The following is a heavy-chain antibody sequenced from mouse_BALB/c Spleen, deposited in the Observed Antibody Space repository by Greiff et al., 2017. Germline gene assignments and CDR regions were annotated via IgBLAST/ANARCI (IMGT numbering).Heavy chain of an antibody. J-gene: IGHJ2*01. V-gene: IGHV5-9-4*01. D-gene: IGHD2-1*01. CDR1: GFTFSSYA. CDR2: ISSGGSYT. Sequence: DVMLVESGGGLVKPGGSLKLSCAASGFTFSSYAMSWVRQSPEKRLEWVAEISSGGSYTYYPDTVTGRFTISRDNAKNTLYLEMSSLRSEDTAMYYCARDGNYYFDYWGQGTTLTVSS. CDR3: ARDGNYYFDY.